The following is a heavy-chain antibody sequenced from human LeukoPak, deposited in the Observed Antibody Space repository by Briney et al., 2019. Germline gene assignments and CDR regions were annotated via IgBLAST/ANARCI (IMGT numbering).Heavy chain of an antibody. Sequence: GGSLRLSCAASGFTFSSYSMNWVRLAPGKGLERVSYISSSSSTIYYADSVKGRFTISRDNAKNSLYLQMNSLRAEDTAVYYCARDRGAVAGTVWFDPWGQGTLVTVSS. CDR1: GFTFSSYS. J-gene: IGHJ5*02. V-gene: IGHV3-48*04. CDR2: ISSSSSTI. CDR3: ARDRGAVAGTVWFDP. D-gene: IGHD6-19*01.